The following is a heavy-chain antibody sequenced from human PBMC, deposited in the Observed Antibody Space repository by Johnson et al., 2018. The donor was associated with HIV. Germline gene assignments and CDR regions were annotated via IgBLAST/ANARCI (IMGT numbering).Heavy chain of an antibody. CDR2: ISYDGSNN. Sequence: QVQLVESGGGVVQPGRSLRLSCAASGFTFSSYAMHWVRQAPGKGLEWVAVISYDGSNNYYADSVKGRFTISRDNSKNTLYLQMNSLRAEDTALYYCARDHLSSRGAFDIWGQGTMVTVSS. CDR3: ARDHLSSRGAFDI. J-gene: IGHJ3*02. CDR1: GFTFSSYA. V-gene: IGHV3-30*14. D-gene: IGHD6-13*01.